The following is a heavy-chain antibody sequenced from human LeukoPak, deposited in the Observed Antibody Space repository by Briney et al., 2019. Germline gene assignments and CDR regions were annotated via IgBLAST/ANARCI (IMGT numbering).Heavy chain of an antibody. CDR2: IIPILGTA. D-gene: IGHD2-2*01. CDR1: GGTFSSYA. J-gene: IGHJ6*02. Sequence: ASVKVSCKASGGTFSSYAISWVRQAPGQGLEWMGGIIPILGTANYAQKFQGRVTITADESTSTAYMELSSLRSEDTAVYYCARGDIVVVPAPYYGMDVWGQGTTVTVSS. V-gene: IGHV1-69*01. CDR3: ARGDIVVVPAPYYGMDV.